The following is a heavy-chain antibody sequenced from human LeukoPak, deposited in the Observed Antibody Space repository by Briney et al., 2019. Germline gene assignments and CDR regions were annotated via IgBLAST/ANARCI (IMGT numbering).Heavy chain of an antibody. Sequence: ASVKVSCKASGFTFTSSAVQWVRQARGQRLGWIGWIVVGSGNTNYAQKFQEGVTITRDMSTSTAYMELSSLRSEDTAVYYCALYYYGSGSHPPYGMDVWGKGTTVTVSS. CDR1: GFTFTSSA. CDR3: ALYYYGSGSHPPYGMDV. V-gene: IGHV1-58*01. CDR2: IVVGSGNT. J-gene: IGHJ6*04. D-gene: IGHD3-10*01.